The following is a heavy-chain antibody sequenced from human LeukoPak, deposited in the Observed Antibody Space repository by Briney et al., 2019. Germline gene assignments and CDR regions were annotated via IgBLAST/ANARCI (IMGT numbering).Heavy chain of an antibody. Sequence: SETLSLTCTVSGGSISTSNYYWGWIRQPPGKGLEWIGNIFYSGSTYYSPSLRSRVTISLDTSRNQFSLKLNSVTAADTAVYYCARVKRGYSLYYMDVWGKGTTVTVSS. J-gene: IGHJ6*03. CDR1: GGSISTSNYY. D-gene: IGHD5-18*01. V-gene: IGHV4-39*07. CDR3: ARVKRGYSLYYMDV. CDR2: IFYSGST.